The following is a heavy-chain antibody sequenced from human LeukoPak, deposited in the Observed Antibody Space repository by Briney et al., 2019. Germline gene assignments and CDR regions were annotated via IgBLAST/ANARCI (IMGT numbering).Heavy chain of an antibody. CDR2: IYYSGST. Sequence: PSETLSLTCTVSGGSVSSYYWSWIRQPPGKGLEWIGYIYYSGSTNYNPSLKSRVTISLDTSKNQFSLKLSSVTAADTAVYYCARVTVVRGVPDYWGQGTLVTVSS. CDR1: GGSVSSYY. V-gene: IGHV4-59*02. D-gene: IGHD3-10*01. J-gene: IGHJ4*02. CDR3: ARVTVVRGVPDY.